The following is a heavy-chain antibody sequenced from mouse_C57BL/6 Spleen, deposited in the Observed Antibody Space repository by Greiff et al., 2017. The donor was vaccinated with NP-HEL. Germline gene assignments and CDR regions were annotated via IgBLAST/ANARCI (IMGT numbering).Heavy chain of an antibody. CDR3: ASLGGGYYFDY. CDR2: IRNKANGYTT. Sequence: EVMLVESGGGLVQPGGSLSLSCAASGFTFTDYYMSWVRQPPGKALEWLGFIRNKANGYTTEYSASVKGRFTISRDNSPSILYLQMNALRAEDSATYYCASLGGGYYFDYWGQGTTLTVSS. CDR1: GFTFTDYY. J-gene: IGHJ2*01. V-gene: IGHV7-3*01. D-gene: IGHD3-1*01.